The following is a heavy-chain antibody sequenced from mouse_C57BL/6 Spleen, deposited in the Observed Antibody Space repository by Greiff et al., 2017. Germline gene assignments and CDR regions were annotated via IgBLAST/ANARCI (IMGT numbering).Heavy chain of an antibody. D-gene: IGHD1-1*01. V-gene: IGHV14-3*01. CDR2: IDPANGNT. CDR1: GFNIKNTY. CDR3: ARGLRGWDGDG. J-gene: IGHJ1*03. Sequence: VQLQQSVAELVRPGASVKLSCTASGFNIKNTYLHWVKQRPEQGLEWIGRIDPANGNTKYAPKFQGKAPITADTSSNTAYLQRSSLTSEDTAIYDWARGLRGWDGDGGGTGTTVTVSS.